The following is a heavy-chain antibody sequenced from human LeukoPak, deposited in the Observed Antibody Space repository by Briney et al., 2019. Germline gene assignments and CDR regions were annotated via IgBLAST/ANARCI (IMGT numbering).Heavy chain of an antibody. V-gene: IGHV1-18*04. D-gene: IGHD1-7*01. CDR2: ISAYNGNT. Sequence: ASVKVSCKTSGYTFTSYGISWVRQAPGQGLEWMGWISAYNGNTNYAQRLQGRVTMTTDTSTSTVYMELKSLISDDTAIYYCARRNNWSYQGFDPWGQGTLVTVSS. CDR3: ARRNNWSYQGFDP. J-gene: IGHJ5*02. CDR1: GYTFTSYG.